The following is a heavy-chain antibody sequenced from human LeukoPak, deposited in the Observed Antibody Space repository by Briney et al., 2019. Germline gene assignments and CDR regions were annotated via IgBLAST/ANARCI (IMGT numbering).Heavy chain of an antibody. V-gene: IGHV3-21*05. J-gene: IGHJ3*02. D-gene: IGHD1-26*01. CDR1: GFTFSSYS. CDR2: ISSSSSYI. Sequence: PGGSLRLSCAASGFTFSSYSMNWVRQAPGKGLEWVSYISSSSSYIYYADSVKGRFTISRDNAKNSLYLQMNSLRAEDTAVYYCARDFGVEVGATKLDAFDIWGQGTMVTVSS. CDR3: ARDFGVEVGATKLDAFDI.